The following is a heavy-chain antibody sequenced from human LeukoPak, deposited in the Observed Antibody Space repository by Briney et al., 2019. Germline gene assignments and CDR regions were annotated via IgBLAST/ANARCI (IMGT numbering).Heavy chain of an antibody. CDR1: GFTFRSYE. CDR2: IDSGRGSST. CDR3: ANLPDSSGWRPDY. V-gene: IGHV3-48*01. Sequence: GGSLRLSCAASGFTFRSYEMNWVRQAPGKGLEWVSYIDSGRGSSTNYADSVKGRFTISRDNSKNTLYLQMNSLRAEDTAVYYCANLPDSSGWRPDYWGQGTLVTVSS. D-gene: IGHD6-19*01. J-gene: IGHJ4*02.